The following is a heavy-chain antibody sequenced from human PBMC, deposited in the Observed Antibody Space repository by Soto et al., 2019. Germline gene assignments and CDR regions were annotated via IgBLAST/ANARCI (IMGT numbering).Heavy chain of an antibody. D-gene: IGHD2-8*01. CDR2: INAGNGNT. CDR1: GYTFTSYA. Sequence: SVKVTCKDSGYTFTSYAMHWVRQAPGQRLEWMGWINAGNGNTKYSQKFQGRVTITRDTSASTAYMELSSLRSEDTAVYYCARWGYCTNGVCYMEYYGMDVWGQGTTVTVS. V-gene: IGHV1-3*01. CDR3: ARWGYCTNGVCYMEYYGMDV. J-gene: IGHJ6*02.